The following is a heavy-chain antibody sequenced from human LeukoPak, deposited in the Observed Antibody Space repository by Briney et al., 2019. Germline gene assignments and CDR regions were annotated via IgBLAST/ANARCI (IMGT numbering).Heavy chain of an antibody. CDR1: GGSISSGGYS. CDR2: IYHSGST. V-gene: IGHV4-30-2*01. J-gene: IGHJ4*02. Sequence: NPSQTLSLTRAVSGGSISSGGYSWSWIRQPPGKGLERIGYIYHSGSTYYNPSLKSRVTISVDRSKNQFSLKLSSVTAADTAVYYCARGGYNRNYFDYWGQGTLVTVSS. D-gene: IGHD5-24*01. CDR3: ARGGYNRNYFDY.